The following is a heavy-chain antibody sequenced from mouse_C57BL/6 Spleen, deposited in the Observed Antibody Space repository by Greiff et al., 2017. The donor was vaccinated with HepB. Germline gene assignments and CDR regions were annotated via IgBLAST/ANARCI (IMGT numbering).Heavy chain of an antibody. CDR3: AREGPWFAY. J-gene: IGHJ3*01. V-gene: IGHV3-6*01. CDR2: ISYDGSN. CDR1: GYSITSGYY. Sequence: EVQLQESGPGLVKPSQSLSLTCSVTGYSITSGYYWNWIRQFPGNKLEWMGYISYDGSNIYNPSLKNRISITRDTSKNQFFLKLNSVTTEDTATYYCAREGPWFAYWGQGTLVTVSA.